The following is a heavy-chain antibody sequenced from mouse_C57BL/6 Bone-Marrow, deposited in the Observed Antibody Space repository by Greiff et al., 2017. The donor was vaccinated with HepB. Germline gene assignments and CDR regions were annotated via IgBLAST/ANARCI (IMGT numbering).Heavy chain of an antibody. V-gene: IGHV2-5*01. CDR3: AKSPHYYGSSYGYFDV. CDR2: IWRGGST. J-gene: IGHJ1*03. D-gene: IGHD1-1*01. CDR1: GFSLTSYG. Sequence: VKLVESGPGLVQPSQSLSITCTVSGFSLTSYGVHWVRQSPGKGLEWLGVIWRGGSTDYNAAFMSRLSITKDNSKSQVFFKMNSLQADDTAIYYCAKSPHYYGSSYGYFDVWGTGTTVTVSS.